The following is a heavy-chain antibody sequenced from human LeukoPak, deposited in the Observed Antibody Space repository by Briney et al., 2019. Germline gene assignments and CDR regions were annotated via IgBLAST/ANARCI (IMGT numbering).Heavy chain of an antibody. Sequence: PGGSLRLSCAASVFTFDDYAMHWVRQAPGKGLAWVSGISWNSGSIGYADSVKGRFTISRDNAKNSLYLQMNSLRAEDMALYYCAKDRDRFLARHDFDIWGQGTMVTVSS. D-gene: IGHD3-16*02. V-gene: IGHV3-9*03. CDR1: VFTFDDYA. CDR3: AKDRDRFLARHDFDI. J-gene: IGHJ3*02. CDR2: ISWNSGSI.